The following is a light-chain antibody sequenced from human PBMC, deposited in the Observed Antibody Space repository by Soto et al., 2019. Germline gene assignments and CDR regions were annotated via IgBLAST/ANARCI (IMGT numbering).Light chain of an antibody. CDR1: QSASSSY. CDR2: GAS. V-gene: IGKV3D-20*02. CDR3: QQLTDWPPQWT. Sequence: EIVFTQSPGTLSFCEGQRATLPRRASQSASSSYLAWYQQKPGQAPRLLIYGASSRATGIPDRFSGSGSGTDFTLTISSLEPEDFAVYYCQQLTDWPPQWTFGQGTKVDIK. J-gene: IGKJ1*01.